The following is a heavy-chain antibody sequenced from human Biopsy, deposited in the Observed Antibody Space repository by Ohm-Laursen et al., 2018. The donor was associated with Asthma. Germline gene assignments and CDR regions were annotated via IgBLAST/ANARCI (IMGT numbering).Heavy chain of an antibody. D-gene: IGHD6-6*01. V-gene: IGHV3-33*05. Sequence: SLRLSCSASGFTFSSYGMNWVRQAPGKGLEWVAIISHDGTTEYYADSVKGRFTMARDNSKNSLYLQMNSLRAEETAVYYCARARESSSWASAFDIWGQGTKVTVSS. J-gene: IGHJ3*02. CDR2: ISHDGTTE. CDR3: ARARESSSWASAFDI. CDR1: GFTFSSYG.